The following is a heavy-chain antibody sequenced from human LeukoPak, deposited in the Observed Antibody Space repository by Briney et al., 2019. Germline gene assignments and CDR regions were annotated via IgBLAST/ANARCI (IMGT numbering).Heavy chain of an antibody. Sequence: SETLSLTCAVYGGSFSGYYWNWIRQPPGKGLEWTGEINHSGSTNYNPSLKSRVTISVDTSKNQFSLKLSSVTAADTAVYYCARGRARGYSTVGWFDPWGQGTLVTVSS. CDR1: GGSFSGYY. D-gene: IGHD6-13*01. V-gene: IGHV4-34*01. CDR2: INHSGST. J-gene: IGHJ5*02. CDR3: ARGRARGYSTVGWFDP.